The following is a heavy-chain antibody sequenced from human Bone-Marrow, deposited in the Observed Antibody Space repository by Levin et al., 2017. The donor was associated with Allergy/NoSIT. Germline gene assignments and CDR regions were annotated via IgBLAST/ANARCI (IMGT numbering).Heavy chain of an antibody. CDR1: GYSFTNYW. Sequence: GESLKISCKASGYSFTNYWIGWVRQMPGKGLEWMGIIYPGDSDTRYSPSFQGQVTISADKSTSTAYLQWSSLKASDTAMYYCARHLLEAWNNYAPPYYFDYWGQGTLVTVSS. V-gene: IGHV5-51*01. CDR3: ARHLLEAWNNYAPPYYFDY. CDR2: IYPGDSDT. D-gene: IGHD1/OR15-1a*01. J-gene: IGHJ4*02.